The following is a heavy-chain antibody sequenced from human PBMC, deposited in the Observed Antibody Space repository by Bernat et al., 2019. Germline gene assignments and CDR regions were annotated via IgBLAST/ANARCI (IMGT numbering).Heavy chain of an antibody. V-gene: IGHV3-64*01. D-gene: IGHD5-18*01. J-gene: IGHJ4*02. Sequence: EVQLVESGGGLVQPGGSLRLSCAASGFTFSSYAMHWVRQAPGKGLEYVSAISNNGGSTYYVNSVKGRFTISRDNSKNTLYLQMGRLRAEDMAVYYCARGGEYSYGYFDYWGQGTLVTVSS. CDR1: GFTFSSYA. CDR3: ARGGEYSYGYFDY. CDR2: ISNNGGST.